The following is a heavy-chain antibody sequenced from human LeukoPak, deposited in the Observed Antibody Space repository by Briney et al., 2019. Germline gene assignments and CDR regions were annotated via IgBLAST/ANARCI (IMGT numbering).Heavy chain of an antibody. J-gene: IGHJ6*03. Sequence: SETLSLTCSVSGGSISSSTYYWGWSRQPPGKGLEWIGNIYYSGSTYHNPSLKSRVTISVDTSKNQFSLKLSSVTAADTAVYYCASVRRGFGELSKYYSYYYMDVWGKGTTVTISS. CDR2: IYYSGST. V-gene: IGHV4-39*01. CDR3: ASVRRGFGELSKYYSYYYMDV. CDR1: GGSISSSTYY. D-gene: IGHD3-10*01.